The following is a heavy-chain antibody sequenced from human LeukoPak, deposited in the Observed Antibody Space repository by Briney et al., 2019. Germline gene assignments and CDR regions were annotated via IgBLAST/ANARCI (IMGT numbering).Heavy chain of an antibody. CDR1: GYTFTSYA. CDR3: ARDQEYGDYGDY. D-gene: IGHD4-17*01. J-gene: IGHJ4*02. V-gene: IGHV1-3*01. CDR2: SNAGNGNT. Sequence: ASVKVSCKASGYTFTSYAMHWVRQAPGQRLEWMGWSNAGNGNTKYSQKFQGRVTITRDTSASTAYMELSSLRSEDTAVYYCARDQEYGDYGDYWGQGTLVTVSS.